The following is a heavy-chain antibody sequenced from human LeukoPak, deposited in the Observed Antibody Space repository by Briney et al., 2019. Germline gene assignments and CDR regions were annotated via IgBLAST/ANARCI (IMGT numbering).Heavy chain of an antibody. CDR2: INPSGGST. D-gene: IGHD5-18*01. V-gene: IGHV1-46*01. CDR3: ARAPKRGLWGNSKDAFDI. Sequence: ASVKVSCKTSGYTFTGYYIHWVRQAPGQGLEWMGIINPSGGSTSYAQKFQGRGTMTRDTSTSAVYMEMSSLRSEDTAVYYCARAPKRGLWGNSKDAFDIWGQGTMVTVSS. CDR1: GYTFTGYY. J-gene: IGHJ3*02.